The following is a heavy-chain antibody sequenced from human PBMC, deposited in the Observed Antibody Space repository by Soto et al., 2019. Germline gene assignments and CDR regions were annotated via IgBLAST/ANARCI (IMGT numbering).Heavy chain of an antibody. CDR2: IYWDDDK. Sequence: QITLKESGPTLVKPTQTLTLTCSFSGFSLSTSGVGVGWIRQPPGKALEWLALIYWDDDKRYSSSLNSRLTITKDTSKNQVVLTMTNMDPVDTATYYCAHSRPPRLLDYWGQGTLVTVSS. V-gene: IGHV2-5*02. D-gene: IGHD6-6*01. J-gene: IGHJ4*02. CDR1: GFSLSTSGVG. CDR3: AHSRPPRLLDY.